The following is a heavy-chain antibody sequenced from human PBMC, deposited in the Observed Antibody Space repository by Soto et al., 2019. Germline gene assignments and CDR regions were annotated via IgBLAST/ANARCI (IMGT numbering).Heavy chain of an antibody. CDR2: IYHSGST. Sequence: SETLSLTCTVSGGSISGYYWSWLRQPPGKGLEWIGYIYHSGSTNYNPSLKSRVTISVDTSKNQFSLKLSSVTAADTAVYYCARGSNCSGGSCYLDWFDPCGQGTLVTVSS. J-gene: IGHJ5*02. CDR1: GGSISGYY. CDR3: ARGSNCSGGSCYLDWFDP. V-gene: IGHV4-59*12. D-gene: IGHD2-15*01.